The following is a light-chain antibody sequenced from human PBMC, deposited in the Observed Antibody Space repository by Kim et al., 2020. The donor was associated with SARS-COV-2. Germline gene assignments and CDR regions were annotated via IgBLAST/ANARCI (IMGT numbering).Light chain of an antibody. CDR3: QQYYSTPWT. CDR1: QSVLYSSNNKNY. Sequence: ATSNCKSSQSVLYSSNNKNYLAWYQQKPGQPPKLLIYWASTRESGVPDRFNGSGSGTDFTLTISSLQAEDVAVYYCQQYYSTPWTFGQGTKVDIK. V-gene: IGKV4-1*01. CDR2: WAS. J-gene: IGKJ1*01.